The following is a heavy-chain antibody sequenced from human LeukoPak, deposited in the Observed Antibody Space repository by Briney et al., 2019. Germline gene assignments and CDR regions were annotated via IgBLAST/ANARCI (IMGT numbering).Heavy chain of an antibody. D-gene: IGHD6-19*01. J-gene: IGHJ4*02. V-gene: IGHV3-30*18. CDR3: AKDDRSAWSFDY. Sequence: GGSLRLSCAASGFTFSSYGMHWVRQAPGKGLEWVAVISYDGSNKYYADSVKGRFTISRDNSKNTLYLQMNSLRAEDTAVYYCAKDDRSAWSFDYWGQGTLVTVSS. CDR1: GFTFSSYG. CDR2: ISYDGSNK.